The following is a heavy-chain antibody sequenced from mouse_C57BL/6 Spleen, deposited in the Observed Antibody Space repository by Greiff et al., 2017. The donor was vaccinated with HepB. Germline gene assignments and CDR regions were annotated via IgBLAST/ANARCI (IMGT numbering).Heavy chain of an antibody. Sequence: VQLQQSGAELARPGASVKMSCKASGYTFTSYTMHWVKQRPGQGLEWIGYINPSSGYTKYNQKFKDKATLTADKSSSTAYMHLSSLTSEDSAVEYCARTAYEYGEGPWFAYWGQGTLVTVSA. J-gene: IGHJ3*01. CDR1: GYTFTSYT. CDR3: ARTAYEYGEGPWFAY. V-gene: IGHV1-4*01. D-gene: IGHD2-4*01. CDR2: INPSSGYT.